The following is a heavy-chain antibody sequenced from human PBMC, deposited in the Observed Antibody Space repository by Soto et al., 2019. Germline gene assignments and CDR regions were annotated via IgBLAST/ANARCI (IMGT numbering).Heavy chain of an antibody. CDR2: ISSSSSTI. CDR1: GFTFSSYS. D-gene: IGHD2-21*02. J-gene: IGHJ6*02. CDR3: ARDLKVTLSYYYYGMDV. V-gene: IGHV3-48*02. Sequence: EVQLVESGGGLVQPGGSLRLSCAASGFTFSSYSMNWVRQAPGKGLEWVSYISSSSSTIYYADSVKGRFTISRDNAKNALYQQMNSLRDEDTAVYYCARDLKVTLSYYYYGMDVWGQGTTVTVSS.